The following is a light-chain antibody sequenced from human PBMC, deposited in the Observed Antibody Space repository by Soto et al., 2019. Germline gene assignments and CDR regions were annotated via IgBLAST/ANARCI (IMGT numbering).Light chain of an antibody. V-gene: IGLV2-8*01. CDR1: SSDIADYDS. Sequence: QSALTQPPSASGSPGQSVTISCTGTSSDIADYDSVSWYQQHPGKAPKLIIYEVNQRPSGVPDRFSGSKSGNMASLTVSGLQAEDEADYYCSSYAGNNIVYVFGTGTKLTVL. J-gene: IGLJ1*01. CDR3: SSYAGNNIVYV. CDR2: EVN.